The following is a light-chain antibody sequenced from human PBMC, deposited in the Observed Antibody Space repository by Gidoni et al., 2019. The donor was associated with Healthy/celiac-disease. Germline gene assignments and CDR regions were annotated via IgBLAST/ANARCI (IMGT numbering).Light chain of an antibody. J-gene: IGKJ5*01. Sequence: ELVLTQSPATLSLSPGESATLSCRASQSVSSYLAWYQQKPGQAPRLLIYDASNRATGIPARFSGSGSGTDFTLTISSLEPEDFAVYYCQQRSNWPPITFXXXTRLEIK. CDR2: DAS. CDR3: QQRSNWPPIT. V-gene: IGKV3-11*01. CDR1: QSVSSY.